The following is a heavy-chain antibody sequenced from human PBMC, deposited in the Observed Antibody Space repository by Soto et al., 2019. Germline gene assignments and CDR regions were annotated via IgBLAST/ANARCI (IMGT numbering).Heavy chain of an antibody. CDR2: INHSGST. Sequence: QVQLQQWGAGLLKPSETLSLTCAVYGGSFSGYYWSWIRQPPGKGLEWIGEINHSGSTNYNPSLKSRVTISVDTSKSQFPLKLSSVTAADTAVYYCARGRRWLRNYYYYGMDVWDQGTTVTVSS. CDR1: GGSFSGYY. CDR3: ARGRRWLRNYYYYGMDV. J-gene: IGHJ6*02. D-gene: IGHD5-12*01. V-gene: IGHV4-34*01.